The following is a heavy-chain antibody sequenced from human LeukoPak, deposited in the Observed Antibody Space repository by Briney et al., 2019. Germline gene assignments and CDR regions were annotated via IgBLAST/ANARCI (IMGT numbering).Heavy chain of an antibody. D-gene: IGHD2-15*01. Sequence: GGCLRLACSASGFTFSSYGIASVPQAPGKVLEWVSGISGNGGSTSYAPSVRVQFPIYMDNCRNTLYLQMNSLQAEVTAVYYCAKGTYCSGGRCYLDPIDAFDIWGQGTMVTVSS. CDR3: AKGTYCSGGRCYLDPIDAFDI. V-gene: IGHV3-23*01. CDR2: ISGNGGST. J-gene: IGHJ3*02. CDR1: GFTFSSYG.